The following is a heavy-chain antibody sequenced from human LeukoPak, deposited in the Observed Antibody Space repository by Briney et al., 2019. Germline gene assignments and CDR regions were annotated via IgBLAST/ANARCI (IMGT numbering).Heavy chain of an antibody. V-gene: IGHV3-74*01. CDR3: ARGGPYYYGSGSFDC. Sequence: PGGSLRLSCAASGFTFSNYWMHWVRQAPGKGLVWVSRINGDGSSTNYADSVKGRFTISRDYAKNTLYLQMNSLRGEDTAVYYCARGGPYYYGSGSFDCWGQGTLVTVSS. CDR1: GFTFSNYW. J-gene: IGHJ4*02. CDR2: INGDGSST. D-gene: IGHD3-10*01.